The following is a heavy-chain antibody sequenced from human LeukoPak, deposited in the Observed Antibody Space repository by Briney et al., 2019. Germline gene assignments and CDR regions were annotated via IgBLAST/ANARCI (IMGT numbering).Heavy chain of an antibody. V-gene: IGHV4-4*07. D-gene: IGHD6-13*01. CDR1: GGSIGSYF. J-gene: IGHJ4*02. CDR2: IYSSGST. CDR3: AREYNSSRYFDS. Sequence: SETLSLTCTVSGGSIGSYFWTWIRQPAGKGLEWIGRIYSSGSTNYNPSLKSRLTMSMDTSKSQFSLNLTSVTAADTAVYYCAREYNSSRYFDSWGQGTLVTVSS.